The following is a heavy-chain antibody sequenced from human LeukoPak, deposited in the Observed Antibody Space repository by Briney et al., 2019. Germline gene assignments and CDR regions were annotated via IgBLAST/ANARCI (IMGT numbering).Heavy chain of an antibody. CDR2: IYHSGST. CDR3: AREVGASEFDY. J-gene: IGHJ4*02. CDR1: GGSISSGGYY. V-gene: IGHV4-30-2*01. Sequence: PSQTLSLTCTVSGGSISSGGYYWSWIRQPPGKGLEWIGYIYHSGSTYYNPSLKSRVTISVDRSKNQFSLKLSSVTAADTAVYYCAREVGASEFDYWGQGTLVTVSS. D-gene: IGHD1-26*01.